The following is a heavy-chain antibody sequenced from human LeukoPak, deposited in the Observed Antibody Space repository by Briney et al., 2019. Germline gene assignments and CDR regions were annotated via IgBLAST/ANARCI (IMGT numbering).Heavy chain of an antibody. D-gene: IGHD2-2*03. CDR2: IIPIFGTA. J-gene: IGHJ4*02. CDR3: ASDPGYCSSTSCQSFDY. CDR1: GGTFSSYA. Sequence: ASVKVSCKASGGTFSSYAISWVRQAPGQGLEWMGGIIPIFGTANYAQKFQGRVTITADESTSTACMELSSLRSEDTAVYYCASDPGYCSSTSCQSFDYWGQGTLVTVSS. V-gene: IGHV1-69*13.